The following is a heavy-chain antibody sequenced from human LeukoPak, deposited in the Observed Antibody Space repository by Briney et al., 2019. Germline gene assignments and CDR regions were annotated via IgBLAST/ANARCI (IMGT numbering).Heavy chain of an antibody. CDR2: ISSSSSTI. D-gene: IGHD3-10*01. CDR3: ARVRAMVRGVITREIDY. CDR1: GFTFSSYS. V-gene: IGHV3-48*01. Sequence: AGGSLRLSCAASGFTFSSYSMNWVRQAPGKGLEWVSYISSSSSTIYYADSVKGRFTISRDSSKNTLYLQMNSLRAEDTAVYYCARVRAMVRGVITREIDYWGQGILVTVSS. J-gene: IGHJ4*02.